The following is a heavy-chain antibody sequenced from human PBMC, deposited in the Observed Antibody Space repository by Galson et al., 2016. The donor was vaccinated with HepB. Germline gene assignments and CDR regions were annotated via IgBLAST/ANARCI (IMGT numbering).Heavy chain of an antibody. V-gene: IGHV4-59*01. D-gene: IGHD3-10*01. CDR2: IYYSGNT. Sequence: ETLSLTCTVSGGSISTYYWIWIRQPPGKGLEWIGYIYYSGNTNYNPSLKSRVTISIDTSKNQFSLNLSSVTAADTAMYYCAREAVGYSTSGTPPYGMDVWGQGTTVTVSS. CDR1: GGSISTYY. CDR3: AREAVGYSTSGTPPYGMDV. J-gene: IGHJ6*02.